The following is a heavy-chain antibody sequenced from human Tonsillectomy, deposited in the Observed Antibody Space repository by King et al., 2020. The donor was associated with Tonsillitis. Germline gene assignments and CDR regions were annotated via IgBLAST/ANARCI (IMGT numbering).Heavy chain of an antibody. D-gene: IGHD2-2*01. CDR1: GFTFSNAW. J-gene: IGHJ1*01. V-gene: IGHV3-15*01. CDR3: TTGVRYCSSTSCYVLEYFQH. Sequence: DVQLVESGGGLVKPGGSLRLSCAASGFTFSNAWMSWVRQAPGKGLEWVGRIKRKSDGGTTDYAAPVKGRFSISRDDSKNTLYLQMNSLKTEDTAVYYCTTGVRYCSSTSCYVLEYFQHWGQGTLVTVSS. CDR2: IKRKSDGGTT.